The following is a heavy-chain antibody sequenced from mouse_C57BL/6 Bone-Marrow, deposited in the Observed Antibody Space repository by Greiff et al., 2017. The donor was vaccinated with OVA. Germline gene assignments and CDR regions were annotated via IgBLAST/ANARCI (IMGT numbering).Heavy chain of an antibody. J-gene: IGHJ4*01. CDR3: AREEDAMDY. CDR2: IYPGDGDT. V-gene: IGHV1-80*01. Sequence: VKVVESGAELVKPGASVKISCKASGYAFSSYWMNWVKQRHGKGLEWIGQIYPGDGDTNYNGKFKGKATLTADKSTSTAYMQLSSLTSEDSAVYFCAREEDAMDYWGQGTSVTVSS. CDR1: GYAFSSYW.